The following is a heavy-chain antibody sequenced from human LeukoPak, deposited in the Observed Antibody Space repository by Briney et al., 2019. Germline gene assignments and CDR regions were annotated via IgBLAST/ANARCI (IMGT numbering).Heavy chain of an antibody. D-gene: IGHD3-22*01. CDR2: IYTSGST. V-gene: IGHV4-4*07. CDR3: ARDRYYDSSSYLYYFDY. Sequence: SETLSLTCTVSGGSISSYYWSWIRQPAGKGLEWIGRIYTSGSTNYNPSLKSRVTMSVDTSKNQFSLKLSSVTAADTAVYYCARDRYYDSSSYLYYFDYWGQGTLVTVAS. CDR1: GGSISSYY. J-gene: IGHJ4*02.